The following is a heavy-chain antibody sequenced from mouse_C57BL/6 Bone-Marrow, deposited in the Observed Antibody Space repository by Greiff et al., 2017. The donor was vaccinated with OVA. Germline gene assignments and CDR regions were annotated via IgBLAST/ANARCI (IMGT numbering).Heavy chain of an antibody. V-gene: IGHV1-50*01. CDR3: ARMGYFDV. Sequence: VQLQQPGAELVKPGASVKLSCKASGYTFTSYWMPWVKQRPGQGLEWIGEIDPADSYTNYNQKFKGKAPLTVDTSSSTAYMQLSSLTSEDSAVYYCARMGYFDVGGTGTAVTVSS. CDR1: GYTFTSYW. CDR2: IDPADSYT. J-gene: IGHJ1*03.